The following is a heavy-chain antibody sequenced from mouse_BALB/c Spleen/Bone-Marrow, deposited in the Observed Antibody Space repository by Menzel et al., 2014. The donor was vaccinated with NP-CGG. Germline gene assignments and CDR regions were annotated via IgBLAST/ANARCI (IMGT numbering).Heavy chain of an antibody. V-gene: IGHV14-3*02. CDR3: ARWEYYAMDY. CDR2: IDPANGNT. D-gene: IGHD4-1*01. CDR1: GFNIKDTY. Sequence: VQLQQPGAELVKPGAPVELSCTASGFNIKDTYMHWVKQRPEQGLEWIGRIDPANGNTKYDPKFQGKATITADTSPNTAYLQLSSLTSEDTAVYYCARWEYYAMDYWGQGTSVTVSS. J-gene: IGHJ4*01.